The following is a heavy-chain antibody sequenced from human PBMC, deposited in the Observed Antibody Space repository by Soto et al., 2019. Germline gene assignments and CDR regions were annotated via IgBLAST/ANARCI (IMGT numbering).Heavy chain of an antibody. CDR2: ISSNGGST. J-gene: IGHJ4*02. CDR1: GFTFSSYA. V-gene: IGHV3-64D*06. D-gene: IGHD3-22*01. CDR3: VKAHSSGYPKAYFDY. Sequence: PGGSLRLSCSASGFTFSSYAMHWVRQAPGKGLEYVSAISSNGGSTYYADSVKGRFTISRDNSKNTLYLQMSSLRAEDTAVYYCVKAHSSGYPKAYFDYWGQGTLVTVSS.